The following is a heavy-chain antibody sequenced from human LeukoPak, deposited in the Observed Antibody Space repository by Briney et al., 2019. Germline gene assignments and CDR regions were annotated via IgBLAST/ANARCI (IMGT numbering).Heavy chain of an antibody. D-gene: IGHD3-3*01. CDR3: AKGNTDYDFWSGPTYNWFDP. V-gene: IGHV3-23*01. Sequence: PGASLRLSCAASGFTFSSYAMSWVRQALGKGLEWVSAISGSGGSTYYADSVKGRFTISRDNSKNTLYLQMNSLRAEDTAVYYCAKGNTDYDFWSGPTYNWFDPWGQGTLVTVSS. CDR1: GFTFSSYA. J-gene: IGHJ5*02. CDR2: ISGSGGST.